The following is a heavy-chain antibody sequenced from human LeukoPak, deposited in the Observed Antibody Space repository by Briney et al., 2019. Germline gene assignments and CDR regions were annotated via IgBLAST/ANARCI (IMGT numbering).Heavy chain of an antibody. CDR1: GFTFSSYS. CDR3: ARAPGDRLFDY. Sequence: GGSLRLSCAASGFTFSSYSMNWVRQAPGKGLEWVSLIRSSRTYIYYADSVKGRFTISRDNAKNSLYLQINNLRAEDTAVYYCARAPGDRLFDYWGQGTLVTVSS. J-gene: IGHJ4*02. D-gene: IGHD3-10*01. CDR2: IRSSRTYI. V-gene: IGHV3-21*01.